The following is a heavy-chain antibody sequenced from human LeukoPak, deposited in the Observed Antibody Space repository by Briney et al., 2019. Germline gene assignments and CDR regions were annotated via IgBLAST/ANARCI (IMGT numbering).Heavy chain of an antibody. CDR2: ISVYNGNT. J-gene: IGHJ4*02. Sequence: ASVKVSCKASGYTFTSYGISWVRQAPGQGLEWMGWISVYNGNTNYAQKLQGRVTMTTDTSTSTAYMELRGLRSDDTAVYYCARRSTLYSSGRFYFDYWGQGTLVTVSS. CDR3: ARRSTLYSSGRFYFDY. D-gene: IGHD6-19*01. CDR1: GYTFTSYG. V-gene: IGHV1-18*01.